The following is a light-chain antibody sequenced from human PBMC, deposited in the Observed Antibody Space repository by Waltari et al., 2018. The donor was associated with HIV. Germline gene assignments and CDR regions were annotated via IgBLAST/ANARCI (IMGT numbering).Light chain of an antibody. CDR2: RNN. CDR1: SPNIGSNY. CDR3: AAWDDSLSGPV. J-gene: IGLJ3*02. Sequence: QSVLTQPPSASGTPGQRVTISCSGSSPNIGSNYVYWYQQLPGTAPKLLIYRNNQRPSGVPDRFSGSKSGTSASLAISVLRSEDEADYYCAAWDDSLSGPVFGGGTKLTVL. V-gene: IGLV1-47*01.